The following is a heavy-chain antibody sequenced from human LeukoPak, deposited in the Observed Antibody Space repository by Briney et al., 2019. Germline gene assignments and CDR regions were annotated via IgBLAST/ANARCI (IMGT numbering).Heavy chain of an antibody. V-gene: IGHV2-5*02. D-gene: IGHD1-26*01. CDR1: GFSLSTPGVG. Sequence: SGPTLVKPTQTLTLTCTFSGFSLSTPGVGVGWFRQPPGKALECLALIFWDDEKRYSPSLKNRLTITKATSENEMVLIMPNVHPVDTGTYYCARRMYSGSYDFDYWGQGTLVTVSS. CDR3: ARRMYSGSYDFDY. CDR2: IFWDDEK. J-gene: IGHJ4*02.